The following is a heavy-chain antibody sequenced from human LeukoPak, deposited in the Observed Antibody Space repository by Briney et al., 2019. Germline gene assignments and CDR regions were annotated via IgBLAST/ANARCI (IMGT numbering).Heavy chain of an antibody. CDR3: ARSSAAGSGSYYYYYMDV. Sequence: PSETLSLTCAVYGGSFSGYYWSWIRQPPGKVLEWIGEINHSGSTNYNPSLKSRVTISVDTSKNQFSLKLSSVTAADTAVYYCARSSAAGSGSYYYYYMDVWGKGTTVTISS. D-gene: IGHD6-13*01. J-gene: IGHJ6*03. V-gene: IGHV4-34*01. CDR2: INHSGST. CDR1: GGSFSGYY.